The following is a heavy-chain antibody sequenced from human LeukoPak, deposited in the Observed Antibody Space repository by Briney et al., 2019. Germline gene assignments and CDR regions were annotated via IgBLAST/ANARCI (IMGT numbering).Heavy chain of an antibody. CDR1: GYTFTGYY. J-gene: IGHJ5*02. D-gene: IGHD6-13*01. CDR2: INPNSGGT. CDR3: AGTRAAAGTVWFDP. Sequence: ASVKASCKASGYTFTGYYMHWVRQAPGQGLEWMGWINPNSGGTNYAQKLQGRVTMTTDTSTSTAYMELRSLRSDDTAVYYCAGTRAAAGTVWFDPWGQGTLVTVSS. V-gene: IGHV1-2*02.